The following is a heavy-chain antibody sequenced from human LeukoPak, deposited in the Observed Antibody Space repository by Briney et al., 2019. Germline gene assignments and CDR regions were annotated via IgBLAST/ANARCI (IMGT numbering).Heavy chain of an antibody. Sequence: GGSLRLSCAASGFTFSSYGMHWVRQAPGKGLEWVAFIRYDGSNKYYADSVKGRFTIPRDNSKNTLYLQMNSLRAEDTAVYYCAKEGSSGSYYNVLYYGMDVWGQGTTVTVSS. V-gene: IGHV3-30*02. J-gene: IGHJ6*02. CDR2: IRYDGSNK. CDR1: GFTFSSYG. CDR3: AKEGSSGSYYNVLYYGMDV. D-gene: IGHD3-10*01.